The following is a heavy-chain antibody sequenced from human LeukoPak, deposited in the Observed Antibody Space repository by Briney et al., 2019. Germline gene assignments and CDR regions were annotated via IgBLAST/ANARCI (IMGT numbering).Heavy chain of an antibody. D-gene: IGHD6-6*01. CDR2: ISGSGGST. Sequence: GGSLRLSCAASGFTFSSYAMSWVRQAPGKGLEWVSAISGSGGSTYYADSVKGRFTISRDNSKNTLYLQMNSLRAEDTAVYYCVKAPTRPTWYSSSPDYFDYWGQGTLVTVSS. CDR3: VKAPTRPTWYSSSPDYFDY. J-gene: IGHJ4*02. V-gene: IGHV3-23*01. CDR1: GFTFSSYA.